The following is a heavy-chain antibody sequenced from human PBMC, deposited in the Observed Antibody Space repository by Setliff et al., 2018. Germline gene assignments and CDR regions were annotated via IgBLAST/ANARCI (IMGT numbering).Heavy chain of an antibody. Sequence: PSETLSLTCTVSGGSISTFYWSWIRQSPEKGLEWIAYIHYSGSTNQNPSLKSRVTISLDTLYLQMNSLKTEDTAVYFCTTRIALPGTRGRIFDYWGQGTLVTVSS. CDR1: GGSISTFY. CDR3: TTRIALPGTRGRIFDY. D-gene: IGHD6-19*01. J-gene: IGHJ4*02. V-gene: IGHV4-59*12. CDR2: IHYSGST.